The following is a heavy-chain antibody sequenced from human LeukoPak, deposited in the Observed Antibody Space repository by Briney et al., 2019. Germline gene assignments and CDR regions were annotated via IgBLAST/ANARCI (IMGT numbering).Heavy chain of an antibody. V-gene: IGHV1-69*02. CDR2: IIPILGIV. Sequence: SVKVSCKASGGTFSSYTLSWVRQAPGQGLEWMGRIIPILGIVNYAQQFQGRVTIIADKSTNTAYMELSSLRSEDTAVYYCARGYDSSGYFDAFDIWGQGEIVT. J-gene: IGHJ3*02. D-gene: IGHD3-22*01. CDR1: GGTFSSYT. CDR3: ARGYDSSGYFDAFDI.